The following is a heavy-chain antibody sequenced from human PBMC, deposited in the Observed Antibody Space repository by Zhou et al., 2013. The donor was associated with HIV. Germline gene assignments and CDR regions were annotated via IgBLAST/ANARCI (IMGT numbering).Heavy chain of an antibody. Sequence: QVQLVQSGAEVKKPGSSVKVSCKASGGTFSSYAISWVRQAPGQGLEWMGGIIPIFGTANYAQKFQGRVTITTDESTSTAYMELSSLRSEDTAVYYCARHDRGNSGSYNDAFDIWGQGTMVTVSS. CDR2: IIPIFGTA. J-gene: IGHJ3*02. CDR3: ARHDRGNSGSYNDAFDI. V-gene: IGHV1-69*05. CDR1: GGTFSSYA. D-gene: IGHD1-26*01.